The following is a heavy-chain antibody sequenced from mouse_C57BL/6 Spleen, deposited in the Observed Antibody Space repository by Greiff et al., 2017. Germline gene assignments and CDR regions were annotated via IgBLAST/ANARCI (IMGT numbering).Heavy chain of an antibody. Sequence: QVQLKQSGAELVRPGASVTLSCKASGYTFTDYEMHWVKQTPVHGLEWIGAIDPETGGTAYTQKFKGKAILTADKSSSTAYMELRSLTSEDSAVYYCTRDGAYYSNYAWFAYWGQGTLVTVSA. CDR1: GYTFTDYE. V-gene: IGHV1-15*01. CDR3: TRDGAYYSNYAWFAY. J-gene: IGHJ3*01. D-gene: IGHD2-5*01. CDR2: IDPETGGT.